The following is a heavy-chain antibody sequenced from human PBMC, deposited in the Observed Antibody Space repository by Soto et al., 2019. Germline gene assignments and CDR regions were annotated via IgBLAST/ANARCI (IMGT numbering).Heavy chain of an antibody. J-gene: IGHJ4*02. CDR2: IGTAGDT. CDR1: GFTFSSYY. Sequence: PGGSLRLSCAASGFTFSSYYMHWVRQATGKGLEWVSAIGTAGDTYYPGSVKGRFTISRENAKNSLYLQMNSLRAEDTAVYYCARSYTRNYYDSSGYFATRPHPFDYWGQGTLVTVSS. D-gene: IGHD3-22*01. V-gene: IGHV3-13*01. CDR3: ARSYTRNYYDSSGYFATRPHPFDY.